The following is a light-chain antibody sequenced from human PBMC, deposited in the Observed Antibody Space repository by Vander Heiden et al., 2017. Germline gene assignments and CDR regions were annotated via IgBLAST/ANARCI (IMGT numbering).Light chain of an antibody. CDR3: QQRSNWSWT. V-gene: IGKV3-11*01. CDR2: DAS. CDR1: QSVSSY. Sequence: EISSPPSPPPLSWSPGERATLSCRASQSVSSYLAWYQQKPGQAPRLLIYDASNRATGIPARFSGSGSGTDFTLTISSLEPEDFAVYYCQQRSNWSWTFGQGTKVEIK. J-gene: IGKJ1*01.